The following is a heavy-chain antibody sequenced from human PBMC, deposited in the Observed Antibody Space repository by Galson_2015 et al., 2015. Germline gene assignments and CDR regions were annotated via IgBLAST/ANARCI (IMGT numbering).Heavy chain of an antibody. V-gene: IGHV3-48*02. Sequence: LRLSCAASGFSFSTYAMQWARQAPGEGRVGGSYISSSSSTIYYADSVKGRFTISRDNAKNSLYLQMNTLRDEDTAVYYCARVPGFSYGYYDWWGQGTLVTVSS. D-gene: IGHD5-18*01. J-gene: IGHJ4*02. CDR3: ARVPGFSYGYYDW. CDR1: GFSFSTYA. CDR2: ISSSSSTI.